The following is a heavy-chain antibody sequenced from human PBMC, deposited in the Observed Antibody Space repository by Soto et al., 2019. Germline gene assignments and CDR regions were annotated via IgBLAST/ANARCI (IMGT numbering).Heavy chain of an antibody. CDR2: MSYDGSDT. Sequence: PGGLQGHSSVGSGCICSNNGVRWVRQTPGKGLEWVAFMSYDGSDTFYADSVKGRFTISRDNSKNTLFLHMSNLRAEDTAMYYCTLVRVADSALDHWGQGTLVTVSS. CDR1: GCICSNNG. D-gene: IGHD3-10*02. J-gene: IGHJ4*02. CDR3: TLVRVADSALDH. V-gene: IGHV3-30*02.